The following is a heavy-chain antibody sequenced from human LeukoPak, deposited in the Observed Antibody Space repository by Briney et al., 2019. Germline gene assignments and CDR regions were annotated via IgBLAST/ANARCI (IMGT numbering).Heavy chain of an antibody. CDR3: ARATSYDILTGLNYYYYYMDV. D-gene: IGHD3-9*01. V-gene: IGHV3-48*03. J-gene: IGHJ6*03. CDR1: GFTFSSYE. CDR2: ISSSGSTI. Sequence: GGSLRLSCAASGFTFSSYEMNWVRQAPGKGLEWVSYISSSGSTIYYADSVKGRFTISRDNAKNSLYLQMNSLRAEDTAVYYCARATSYDILTGLNYYYYYMDVWGKGTTVTISS.